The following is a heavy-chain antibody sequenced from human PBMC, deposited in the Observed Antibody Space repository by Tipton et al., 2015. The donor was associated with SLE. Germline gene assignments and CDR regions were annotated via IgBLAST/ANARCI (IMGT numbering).Heavy chain of an antibody. Sequence: TLSLTCSVSGTSISSYYWRWVRQAPGKGLEWIGFMYERRSPKYNPSLKSRVTMSIDTSQNQISLRLTSVTAADTAVYFCARGGLGSDLRGSIYFGSWGQGTLVTVSS. D-gene: IGHD7-27*01. J-gene: IGHJ4*02. CDR1: GTSISSYY. CDR2: MYERRSP. V-gene: IGHV4-59*08. CDR3: ARGGLGSDLRGSIYFGS.